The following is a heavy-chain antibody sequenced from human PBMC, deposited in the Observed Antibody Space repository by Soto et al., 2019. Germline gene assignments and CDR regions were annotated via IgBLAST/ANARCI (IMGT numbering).Heavy chain of an antibody. CDR2: INHSGST. CDR3: ARGHLGPYCSGGSCYSMYYYYGMDV. D-gene: IGHD2-15*01. CDR1: GGSFSGYY. Sequence: QVQLQQWGAGLLKPSETLSLTCAVYGGSFSGYYWSWIRQPPGKGLEWIGEINHSGSTNYNPSLKSRVTISVDTSKNQFSLKLSSVTAADTAVYYCARGHLGPYCSGGSCYSMYYYYGMDVWGQGTTVTVSS. J-gene: IGHJ6*02. V-gene: IGHV4-34*01.